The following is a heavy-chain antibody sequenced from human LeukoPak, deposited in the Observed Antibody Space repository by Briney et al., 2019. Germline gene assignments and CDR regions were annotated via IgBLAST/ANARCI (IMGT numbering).Heavy chain of an antibody. CDR1: GFTFSSYA. V-gene: IGHV3-21*01. CDR3: ARNAARTLAVAGTSDAFDI. D-gene: IGHD6-19*01. Sequence: TGGSLRLSCAASGFTFSSYAMHWVRQAPGKGLEWVSSISSSSSYIYYADSVKGRFTISRDNAKNSLYLQMNSLRAEDTAVYYCARNAARTLAVAGTSDAFDIWGQGTMVTVSS. J-gene: IGHJ3*02. CDR2: ISSSSSYI.